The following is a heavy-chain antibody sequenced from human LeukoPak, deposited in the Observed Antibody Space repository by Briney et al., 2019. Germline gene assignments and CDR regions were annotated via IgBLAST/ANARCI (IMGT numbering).Heavy chain of an antibody. V-gene: IGHV3-30*02. Sequence: GGSLRLSCGASGFTFSSYGMHWVRQAPGKGLEWVAFIRYDGSNKYYADSVKGRFTISRDNSKNSLYLQMNSLRAEDTALYYCAKAGFGDSYYYYYMDVWGKGTTVTVSS. CDR1: GFTFSSYG. CDR3: AKAGFGDSYYYYYMDV. CDR2: IRYDGSNK. J-gene: IGHJ6*03. D-gene: IGHD3-10*01.